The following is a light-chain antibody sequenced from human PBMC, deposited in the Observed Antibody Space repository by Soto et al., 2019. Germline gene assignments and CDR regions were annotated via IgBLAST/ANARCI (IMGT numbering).Light chain of an antibody. CDR1: NIGSKS. V-gene: IGLV3-21*04. CDR3: QVWDSSSDPRGV. J-gene: IGLJ1*01. Sequence: SYELTQPPSVSVAPGKTARITCGGNNIGSKSVHWYQQKPGQAPVLVIYYDSDRPSGIPERFSGSNSVNTATLTISRVEAGDEADYYCQVWDSSSDPRGVFGTGTKLTVL. CDR2: YDS.